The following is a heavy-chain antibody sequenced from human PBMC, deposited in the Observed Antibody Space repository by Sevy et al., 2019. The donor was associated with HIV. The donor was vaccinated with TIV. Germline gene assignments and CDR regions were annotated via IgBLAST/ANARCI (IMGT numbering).Heavy chain of an antibody. J-gene: IGHJ4*02. D-gene: IGHD6-13*01. Sequence: GGSLRLSCAASGFTFSNAWMSWVRQAPGKGLEWVGRIKSKTDGGTTDYAEPVKGRFTISRDDSKNTLYLQMNSLKTEDTAVDYCTAHEDGSSWSYFDYWGQGTLVTVSS. CDR1: GFTFSNAW. CDR2: IKSKTDGGTT. V-gene: IGHV3-15*01. CDR3: TAHEDGSSWSYFDY.